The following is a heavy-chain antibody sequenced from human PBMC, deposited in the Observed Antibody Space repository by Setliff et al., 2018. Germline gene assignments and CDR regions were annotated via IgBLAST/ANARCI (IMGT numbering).Heavy chain of an antibody. J-gene: IGHJ6*03. Sequence: PSETLSLTCAVSGYSINSGYYWGWIRQSPGKGLEWIGSIYRDGNTYYNPSLRSRVTISVDTSKNQFSLNLSSVTAADTAVYYCARDGYGDGWNTFVDVYYYYMDVWGKGTTVTVSS. CDR1: GYSINSGYY. CDR2: IYRDGNT. CDR3: ARDGYGDGWNTFVDVYYYYMDV. V-gene: IGHV4-38-2*02. D-gene: IGHD5-18*01.